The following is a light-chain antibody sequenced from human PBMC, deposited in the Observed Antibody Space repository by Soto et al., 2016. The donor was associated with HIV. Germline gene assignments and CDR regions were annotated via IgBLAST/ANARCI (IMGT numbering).Light chain of an antibody. CDR1: KLGDKF. V-gene: IGLV3-1*01. CDR2: QDY. J-gene: IGLJ2*01. CDR3: QTWDNGVV. Sequence: SYELTQPPSLSMSPGQTASITCSGDKLGDKFASWYQQKPGQSPVLVIYQDYKRPSGIPERFSGFTSGNTATLTISGTQAMDEADYYCQTWDNGVVFGGGTKLTVL.